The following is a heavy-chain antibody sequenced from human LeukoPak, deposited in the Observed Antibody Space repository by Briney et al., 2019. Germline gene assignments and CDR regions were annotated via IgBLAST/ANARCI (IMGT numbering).Heavy chain of an antibody. CDR1: GDSISSYY. J-gene: IGHJ3*02. CDR3: ARVGDSSYAFDI. Sequence: SETLSLTCTVSGDSISSYYWSWIRQPPGKGPEGIGYIYYSGSTNYNPSLKSRVTISVDTSKNQFSLKLSSVTAADTAVYYCARVGDSSYAFDIWGQGTMVTVSS. V-gene: IGHV4-59*01. D-gene: IGHD6-6*01. CDR2: IYYSGST.